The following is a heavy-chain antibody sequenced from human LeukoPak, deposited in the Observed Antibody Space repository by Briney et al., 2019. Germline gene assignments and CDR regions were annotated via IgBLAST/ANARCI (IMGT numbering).Heavy chain of an antibody. CDR1: GYSFTSYW. Sequence: GESLKIPCKGSGYSFTSYWIGWVRQMPGKGLEWMGIIYPGDSDTRYSPSFQGQVTISADKSISTAYLQWSSLKASDTAMYYCARVHDSSGYYSNFDYWGQGTLVTVSS. CDR3: ARVHDSSGYYSNFDY. V-gene: IGHV5-51*01. J-gene: IGHJ4*02. D-gene: IGHD3-22*01. CDR2: IYPGDSDT.